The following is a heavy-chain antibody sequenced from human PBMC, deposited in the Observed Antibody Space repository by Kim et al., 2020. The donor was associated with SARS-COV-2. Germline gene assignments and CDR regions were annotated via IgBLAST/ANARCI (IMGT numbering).Heavy chain of an antibody. D-gene: IGHD2-21*02. CDR3: ARQRYGGNSVDY. CDR2: MYYSGST. J-gene: IGHJ4*02. V-gene: IGHV4-39*01. CDR1: GGSISSSSYH. Sequence: SETLSLTCTVSGGSISSSSYHWGWIRQPPGKGLEWIASMYYSGSTFYNPSLKSRVTISVDTSKNQVSLRLSSVTATHTAVYYCARQRYGGNSVDYWGQGTLVTVSS.